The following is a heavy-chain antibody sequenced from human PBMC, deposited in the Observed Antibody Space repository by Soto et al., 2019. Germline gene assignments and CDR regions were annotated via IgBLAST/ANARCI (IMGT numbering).Heavy chain of an antibody. CDR2: IWYDRSNE. CDR3: ARGSGNYYCGMDV. CDR1: GFTFSSYA. D-gene: IGHD3-10*01. Sequence: QVQLVESGGGVVQPGRSLRLSCAASGFTFSSYAMHWVRQAPGKGLEWVAVIWYDRSNEFYADSVKGRFTISRDNSKNTLYLQMNSLRAEDTAVYYCARGSGNYYCGMDVWGQGTTLTVSS. J-gene: IGHJ6*02. V-gene: IGHV3-33*01.